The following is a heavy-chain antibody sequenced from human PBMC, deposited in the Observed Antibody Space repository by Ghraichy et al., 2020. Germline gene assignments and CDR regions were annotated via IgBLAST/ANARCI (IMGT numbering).Heavy chain of an antibody. CDR3: ARDLYDHYMDV. CDR1: GFSFSRFG. Sequence: LSLTCAASGFSFSRFGLYWVRQAPGKELDWVAFIRYDKSNIFYGDSVEGRFSISRDISKNTVYLHMNGLRPEDSAVYYCARDLYDHYMDVWGKGTAVTVSS. J-gene: IGHJ6*03. V-gene: IGHV3-30*02. CDR2: IRYDKSNI.